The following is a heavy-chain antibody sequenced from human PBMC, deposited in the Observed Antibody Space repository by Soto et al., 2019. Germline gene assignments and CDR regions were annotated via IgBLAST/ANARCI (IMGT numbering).Heavy chain of an antibody. Sequence: PSETRSLTCAVYGGSFSGYYWSWIRQPPGKGLEWIGEINHSGSTNYNPSLKSRVTISVDTSKNQFSLKLSSVTAADTAVYYCARCRAPGIAVAGRRGWFDPWGQGTLVTVSS. D-gene: IGHD6-19*01. CDR3: ARCRAPGIAVAGRRGWFDP. CDR2: INHSGST. J-gene: IGHJ5*02. V-gene: IGHV4-34*01. CDR1: GGSFSGYY.